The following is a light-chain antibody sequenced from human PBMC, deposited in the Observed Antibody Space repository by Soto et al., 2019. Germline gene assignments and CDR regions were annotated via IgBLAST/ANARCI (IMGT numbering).Light chain of an antibody. CDR2: RAS. Sequence: DIQLTQSPSTLSASVGDRVTITCRASQSLSDWLAWYQQIPGTAPKLLIYRASSLEDGVPSRFSGSGSGTGGGGGGGGGQPGDFATYYCQQYDTYPLTFGGGTKVEIK. J-gene: IGKJ4*01. CDR1: QSLSDW. V-gene: IGKV1-5*03. CDR3: QQYDTYPLT.